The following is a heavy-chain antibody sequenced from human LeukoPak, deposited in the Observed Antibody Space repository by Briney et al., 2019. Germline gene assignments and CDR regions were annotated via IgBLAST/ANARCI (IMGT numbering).Heavy chain of an antibody. V-gene: IGHV4-4*09. CDR1: VVSISPYY. Sequence: SETLSLTCPVSVVSISPYYWAWIRQPPGKGLKWIGYIHTSGSNNQYPSLKSRVTISVDKSKNHFSLRLTSVTAADTAVYYCARLSAAVHLGAFDLWGQGTMVTVSS. CDR3: ARLSAAVHLGAFDL. D-gene: IGHD3-3*01. J-gene: IGHJ3*01. CDR2: IHTSGSN.